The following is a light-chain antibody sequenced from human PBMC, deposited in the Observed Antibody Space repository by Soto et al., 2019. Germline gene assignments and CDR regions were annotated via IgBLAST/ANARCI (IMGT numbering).Light chain of an antibody. CDR1: SSDVGGYNH. J-gene: IGLJ1*01. V-gene: IGLV2-14*01. Sequence: QSARTQPASVSGSPGQSITISCTGTSSDVGGYNHVSWYQIHPGKAPKLIIYEVTSRPSGASYRFSGSKSGNSASLTISWLQAEDEADYYCSSYASSSSYVFGGGTKVTVL. CDR3: SSYASSSSYV. CDR2: EVT.